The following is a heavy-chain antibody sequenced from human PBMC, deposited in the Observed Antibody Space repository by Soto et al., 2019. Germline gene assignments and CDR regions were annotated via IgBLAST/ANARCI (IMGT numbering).Heavy chain of an antibody. D-gene: IGHD2-2*01. CDR3: ARSHPYSVVVPAATGTAFDH. CDR2: IYYSGST. J-gene: IGHJ4*02. CDR1: GGSISSSSYY. V-gene: IGHV4-39*01. Sequence: SETLSLTCTVSGGSISSSSYYWGWIRQPPGKGLEWIGSIYYSGSTYYNPSLKSRVTISVDTSKNQFSLKLSSVTAADTAVYYCARSHPYSVVVPAATGTAFDHWGQRTLVTVSS.